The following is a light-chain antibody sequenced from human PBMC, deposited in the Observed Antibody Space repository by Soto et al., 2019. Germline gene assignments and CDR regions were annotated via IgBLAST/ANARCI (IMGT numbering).Light chain of an antibody. CDR3: QHYNNWPFT. Sequence: DIVMTQSPVTLSVSPGERITLSCRASRSINSNLAWYQQKPGQAPRLLFYGASVRATGIPDRFTGSGSGTDFTLTITSLQSEDFAVYYCQHYNNWPFTFGQGTKVDIK. J-gene: IGKJ2*01. V-gene: IGKV3-15*01. CDR2: GAS. CDR1: RSINSN.